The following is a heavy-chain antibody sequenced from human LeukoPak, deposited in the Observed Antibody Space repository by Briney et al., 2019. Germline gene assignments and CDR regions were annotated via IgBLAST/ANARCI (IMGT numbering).Heavy chain of an antibody. J-gene: IGHJ5*02. V-gene: IGHV3-53*05. Sequence: PGGSLRLSCAASGFTVNSNYINWVRQAPGKGLEWVSVFYSGDSTYYADSVKGRFTISRDNSKNTLYLQMNSLRAEDTAVYYCARGSRYFDWLLSGPFDPWGQGTLVTVSS. CDR2: FYSGDST. D-gene: IGHD3-9*01. CDR3: ARGSRYFDWLLSGPFDP. CDR1: GFTVNSNY.